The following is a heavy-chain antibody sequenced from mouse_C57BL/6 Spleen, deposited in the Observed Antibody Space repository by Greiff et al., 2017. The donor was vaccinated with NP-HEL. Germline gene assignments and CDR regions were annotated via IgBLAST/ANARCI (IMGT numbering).Heavy chain of an antibody. D-gene: IGHD1-1*01. CDR1: GYAFSSYW. V-gene: IGHV1-80*01. Sequence: VQGVESGAELVKPGASVKISCKASGYAFSSYWMNWVKQRPGKGLEWIGQIYPGDGDTNYNGKFKGKATLTADKSSSTAYMQLSSLTSEDSAVYFCARDYYGRNWYFDVWGTGTTVTVSS. CDR3: ARDYYGRNWYFDV. J-gene: IGHJ1*03. CDR2: IYPGDGDT.